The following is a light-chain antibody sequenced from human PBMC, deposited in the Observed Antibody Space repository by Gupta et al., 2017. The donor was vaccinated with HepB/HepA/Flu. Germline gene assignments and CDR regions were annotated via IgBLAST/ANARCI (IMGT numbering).Light chain of an antibody. CDR1: QSVTSY. CDR3: HQSYRTPLT. J-gene: IGKJ4*02. CDR2: AAS. Sequence: DIQLTQSPSSLSASVGARVIITCRSSQSVTSYLNWYQQRSGRAPKLLIYAASSLQSGGPSRFSGAGYGTECTLYSSSLQPEDVATDYCHQSYRTPLTFGGGTKGEI. V-gene: IGKV1-39*01.